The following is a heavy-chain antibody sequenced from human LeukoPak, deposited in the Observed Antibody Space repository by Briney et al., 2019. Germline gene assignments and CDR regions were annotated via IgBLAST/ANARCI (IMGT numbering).Heavy chain of an antibody. V-gene: IGHV3-30-3*01. Sequence: PGRSLRLSGAASGFTFSSYAMLWVRQAPGKGLEWVAVISYDGSNKYYADSVKGRFTISRDNSKNTLYLQRNSLRAEDTAVYYCARELDYWGQGTLVTVSS. CDR3: ARELDY. J-gene: IGHJ4*02. CDR2: ISYDGSNK. CDR1: GFTFSSYA.